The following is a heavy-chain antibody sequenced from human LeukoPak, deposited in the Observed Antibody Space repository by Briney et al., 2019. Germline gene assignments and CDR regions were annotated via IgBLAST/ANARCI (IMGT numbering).Heavy chain of an antibody. V-gene: IGHV1-24*01. CDR2: FDPEDGET. J-gene: IGHJ4*02. CDR3: APSSGYSYGQAFDY. Sequence: ASVKVSCKVSGYTLTELSTHWVRQAPGKGLEWMGGFDPEDGETIYAQKFQGRVTMTEDTSTDTAYMELSSLRSEDTAVYYCAPSSGYSYGQAFDYWGQGTLVTVSS. CDR1: GYTLTELS. D-gene: IGHD5-18*01.